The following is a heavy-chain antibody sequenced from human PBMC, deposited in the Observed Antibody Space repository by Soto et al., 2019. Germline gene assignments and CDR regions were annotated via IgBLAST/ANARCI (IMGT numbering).Heavy chain of an antibody. CDR3: ARDRRIAAAADFYFDS. V-gene: IGHV3-48*01. J-gene: IGHJ4*02. CDR1: GFTFSAYS. CDR2: ISSRTNTI. D-gene: IGHD6-13*01. Sequence: GGSLRLSCAASGFTFSAYSRNWVSQAPGKGLEWVSYISSRTNTIYYADSVQGRFTISRDDAKNSLYLQMDSLRAEDTAVYYCARDRRIAAAADFYFDSWGQGTLVTVSS.